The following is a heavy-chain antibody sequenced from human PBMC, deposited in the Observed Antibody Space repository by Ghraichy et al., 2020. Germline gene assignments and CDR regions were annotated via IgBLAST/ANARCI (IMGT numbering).Heavy chain of an antibody. V-gene: IGHV4-34*01. D-gene: IGHD3-22*01. J-gene: IGHJ6*02. CDR2: INHSGST. CDR3: ANLPTYYYDSSGYGLGNGMDV. CDR1: GGSFSGYY. Sequence: ESLNISCAVYGGSFSGYYWSWIRQPPGKGLEWIGEINHSGSTNYNPSLKSRVTISVDTSKNQFSLKLSSVTAADTAVYYCANLPTYYYDSSGYGLGNGMDVWGQGTTVTVSS.